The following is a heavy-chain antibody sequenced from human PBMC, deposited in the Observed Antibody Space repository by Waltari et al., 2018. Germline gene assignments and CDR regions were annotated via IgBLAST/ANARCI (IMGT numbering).Heavy chain of an antibody. D-gene: IGHD1-26*01. CDR1: GYTFTSYG. J-gene: IGHJ6*02. Sequence: QVQLVQSGAEVKKPGASVKVSCKAAGYTFTSYGISWVRQAPGQGLEWMGWIISYNGNTNDAQELQGRVTMTTDTATITAYMVLRSLRSDDTAVYYCARAEVGATYYYSGMDVWGQGTTVTVSS. CDR2: IISYNGNT. CDR3: ARAEVGATYYYSGMDV. V-gene: IGHV1-18*01.